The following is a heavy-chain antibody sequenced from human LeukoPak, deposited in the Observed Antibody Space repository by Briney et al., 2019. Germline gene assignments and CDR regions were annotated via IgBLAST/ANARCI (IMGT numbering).Heavy chain of an antibody. V-gene: IGHV1-46*01. J-gene: IGHJ6*02. CDR1: GYTFTSYY. Sequence: ASVKVSCKASGYTFTSYYMHWVRQAPGQGLEWMGIINPSGGSTSYAQKFQGRVTMTRDTSTSTVYMELSSLRSEDTAVYYCARGLRLTLVRGGTTNSYFGMDVWGQGTTVTVSS. CDR2: INPSGGST. CDR3: ARGLRLTLVRGGTTNSYFGMDV. D-gene: IGHD3-10*01.